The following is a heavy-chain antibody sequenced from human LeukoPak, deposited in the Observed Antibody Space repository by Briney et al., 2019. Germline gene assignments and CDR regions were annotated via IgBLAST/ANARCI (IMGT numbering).Heavy chain of an antibody. CDR3: ARGSSGYYGY. CDR1: GGSISSSSYY. D-gene: IGHD3-22*01. Sequence: SETLSLTCTVSGGSISSSSYYWGWIRQPPGKGLEWIGSIYYSGSTYYNPSLKSRVTISVDTSKNQFSLKLSSVTAADTAVYYCARGSSGYYGYWGQGTLVTVSS. V-gene: IGHV4-39*07. J-gene: IGHJ4*02. CDR2: IYYSGST.